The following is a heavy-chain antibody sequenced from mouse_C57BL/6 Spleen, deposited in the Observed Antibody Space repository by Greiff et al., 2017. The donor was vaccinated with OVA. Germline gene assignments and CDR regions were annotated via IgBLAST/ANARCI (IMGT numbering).Heavy chain of an antibody. D-gene: IGHD1-1*01. CDR1: GYTFTSYW. Sequence: VQLQQPGAELVKPGASVKLSCKASGYTFTSYWMHWVKQRPGQGLEWIGMIHPNSGSTNYNEKFKSKATLTVDKSSSTAYMQLSSLTSEDSAVYYCPITTVVDWYFDVWGTGTTVTVSS. CDR3: PITTVVDWYFDV. V-gene: IGHV1-64*01. J-gene: IGHJ1*03. CDR2: IHPNSGST.